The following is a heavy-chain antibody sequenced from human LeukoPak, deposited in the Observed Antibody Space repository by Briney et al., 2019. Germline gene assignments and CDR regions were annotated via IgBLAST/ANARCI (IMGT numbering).Heavy chain of an antibody. V-gene: IGHV3-48*03. CDR1: GFTFSSYE. D-gene: IGHD3-10*01. CDR2: ISSSGSTI. J-gene: IGHJ4*02. Sequence: PGGSLRLSCAASGFTFSSYEMNWVRQAPGKGLEWVSYISSSGSTIYYADSVKGRFTISRDNSKNTLYLQMNSLRAEDTAVYYCARDVIDDYYGSGSLGYWGQGTLVTVSS. CDR3: ARDVIDDYYGSGSLGY.